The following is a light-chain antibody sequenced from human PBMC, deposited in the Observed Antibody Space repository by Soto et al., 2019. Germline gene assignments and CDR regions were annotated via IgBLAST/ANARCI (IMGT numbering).Light chain of an antibody. Sequence: EIVLTQSPGTVSLSPGERATLSCRASQSVGSRWLAWYQQKPGQAPRVLIYGGSNRATGIPDRFSGSGSGRELTFTISRLEYEDFAVYYCQQYYSSRTFGQGTKVEMK. CDR1: QSVGSRW. V-gene: IGKV3-20*01. J-gene: IGKJ1*01. CDR3: QQYYSSRT. CDR2: GGS.